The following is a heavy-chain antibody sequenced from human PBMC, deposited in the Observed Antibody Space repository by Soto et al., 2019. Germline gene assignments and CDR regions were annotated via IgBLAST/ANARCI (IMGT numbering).Heavy chain of an antibody. CDR2: IYYSGST. D-gene: IGHD2-15*01. J-gene: IGHJ1*01. Sequence: QLQLQESGPGLVKPSETLSLTCTVSGGSISSSSYYWGWIRQPPGKGLEWIGSIYYSGSTYYNPSLKSRVTHSVDTSKNQFSLKLSSVTAADTAVYYCARQALGYCSGGSCYLEYFQHWGQGTLVTVSS. CDR3: ARQALGYCSGGSCYLEYFQH. V-gene: IGHV4-39*01. CDR1: GGSISSSSYY.